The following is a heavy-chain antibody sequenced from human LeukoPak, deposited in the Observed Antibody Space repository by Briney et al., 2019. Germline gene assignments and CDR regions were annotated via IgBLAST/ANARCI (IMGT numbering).Heavy chain of an antibody. V-gene: IGHV3-11*01. J-gene: IGHJ4*02. D-gene: IGHD5-24*01. CDR1: GFTFSDYY. CDR3: ARDREMATHYFDY. CDR2: ISSSGSTI. Sequence: GGSLRLSCAASGFTFSDYYMSWIRQAPGKRLEWVSYISSSGSTIYYADSVKGRFTISRDNAKNSLYLQMNSLRAEDTAVYYCARDREMATHYFDYWGQGTLVTVSS.